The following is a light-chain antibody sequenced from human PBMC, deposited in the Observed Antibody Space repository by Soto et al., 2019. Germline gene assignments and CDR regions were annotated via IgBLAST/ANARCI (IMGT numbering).Light chain of an antibody. J-gene: IGKJ2*01. V-gene: IGKV3-20*01. CDR3: QQYGSSPYT. CDR2: DAS. CDR1: QSVSSSY. Sequence: EIVLTQSPGTLSLSPGERATLSCRASQSVSSSYLAWHQQKPGQAPRLLIYDASSGATGIPYRFSGSGSGTDFTLTISRLEPEDFAVYYCQQYGSSPYTFGQGTKLEIK.